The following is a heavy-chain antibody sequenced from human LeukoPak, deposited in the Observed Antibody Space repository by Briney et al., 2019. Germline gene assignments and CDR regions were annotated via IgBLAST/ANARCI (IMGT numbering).Heavy chain of an antibody. CDR1: GGSISSYY. CDR3: ARDQRGATYY. V-gene: IGHV4-30-4*08. D-gene: IGHD1-26*01. CDR2: IYYSGST. Sequence: PSETLSLTCTVSGGSISSYYRSWIRQPPGKGLEWIGYIYYSGSTYYNPSLKSRVTISVDTSKNQFSLKLSSVTAADTAVYYCARDQRGATYYWGQGTLVTVSS. J-gene: IGHJ4*02.